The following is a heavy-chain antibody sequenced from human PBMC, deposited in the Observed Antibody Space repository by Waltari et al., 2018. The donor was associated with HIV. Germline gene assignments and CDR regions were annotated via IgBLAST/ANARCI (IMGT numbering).Heavy chain of an antibody. CDR2: MSGTTEVT. D-gene: IGHD2-15*01. CDR1: GFAFSTYA. CDR3: ARGYSSPLHL. J-gene: IGHJ3*01. Sequence: EEQLLVSGGGLVQPGGSLRLSCAASGFAFSTYAISWVRQAPGKGLGWVSSMSGTTEVTHYADSVKGRFTIFRDNSKNTLYLQMDSLRGEDTALYYCARGYSSPLHLWGQGTMVTVSS. V-gene: IGHV3-23*01.